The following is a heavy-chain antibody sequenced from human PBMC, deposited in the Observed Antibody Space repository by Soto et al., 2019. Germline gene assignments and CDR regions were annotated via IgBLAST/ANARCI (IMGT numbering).Heavy chain of an antibody. J-gene: IGHJ3*02. D-gene: IGHD3-16*01. Sequence: PGGSLRLSCAASGSTFSSYSMHWVRQSPGKGLEWVAVMWYDGTNKYYGESVKGRFTISRDNSENTLYLQMNSLRVEDTAVYYCARDATFGTKGGSFDIWGHGTLVTVSS. CDR1: GSTFSSYS. CDR2: MWYDGTNK. CDR3: ARDATFGTKGGSFDI. V-gene: IGHV3-33*08.